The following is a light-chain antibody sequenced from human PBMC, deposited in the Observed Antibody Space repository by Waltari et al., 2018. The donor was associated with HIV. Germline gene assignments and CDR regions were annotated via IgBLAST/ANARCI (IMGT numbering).Light chain of an antibody. Sequence: QSALTQPASVSGSPGQSITLSCTGTTSDVGGYNSVSWYQQHPAKAPKLVILDASNLPSGFSNRFSGAKSGNTASLTISGLQAEDEAYYYCSAYTNSDTVVFGGGTKVTVL. CDR1: TSDVGGYNS. CDR3: SAYTNSDTVV. CDR2: DAS. V-gene: IGLV2-14*03. J-gene: IGLJ2*01.